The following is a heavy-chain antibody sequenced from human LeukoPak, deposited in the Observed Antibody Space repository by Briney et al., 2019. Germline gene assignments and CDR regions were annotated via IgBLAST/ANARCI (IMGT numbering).Heavy chain of an antibody. J-gene: IGHJ4*02. Sequence: SETLSLTCTASGGSISSYYWSWIRQPAGKGLEWIGRIYTSGSTNYNPSLKSRVTMSVDTSKNQFSLKLSSVTAADTAVYYCAREAQYYDFWSGYLRAPFDYWGQGTLVTVSS. CDR3: AREAQYYDFWSGYLRAPFDY. CDR1: GGSISSYY. CDR2: IYTSGST. V-gene: IGHV4-4*07. D-gene: IGHD3-3*01.